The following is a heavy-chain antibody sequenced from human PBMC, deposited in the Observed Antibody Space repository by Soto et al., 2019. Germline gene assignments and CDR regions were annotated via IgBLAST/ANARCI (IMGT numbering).Heavy chain of an antibody. CDR3: ARDLGLYWFGELPHYGMDV. J-gene: IGHJ6*02. CDR1: GYTFTSYG. V-gene: IGHV1-18*01. CDR2: ISAYNGNT. D-gene: IGHD3-10*01. Sequence: QVQLVQSGAEVKKPGASVKVSCKASGYTFTSYGISWVRQAPGQGLEWMGWISAYNGNTNYVQKLQGRVTMTTDTSTSTAYMELRSLRSDDTAVYYCARDLGLYWFGELPHYGMDVWGQGTTVTVSS.